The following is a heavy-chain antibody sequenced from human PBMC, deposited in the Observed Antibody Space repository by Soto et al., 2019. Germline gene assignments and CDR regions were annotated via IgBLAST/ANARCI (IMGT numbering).Heavy chain of an antibody. CDR2: IIPIFGTA. CDR1: GGTFSSYA. CDR3: ARDRGNWNYAESFDY. Sequence: GASVKVSCKASGGTFSSYAISWVRQAPGQGLEWMGGIIPIFGTANYAQKFQGRFTISRDNSKNTLYLQMNSLRAEDTAVYYCARDRGNWNYAESFDYWGQGTLVTVSS. V-gene: IGHV1-69*05. J-gene: IGHJ4*02. D-gene: IGHD1-7*01.